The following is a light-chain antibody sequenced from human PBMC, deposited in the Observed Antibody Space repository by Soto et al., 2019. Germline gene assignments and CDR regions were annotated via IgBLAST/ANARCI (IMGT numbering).Light chain of an antibody. CDR3: TSYTDTTTLVV. V-gene: IGLV2-14*01. J-gene: IGLJ2*01. Sequence: QSALTQPASVSGSPGQSITISCTGTSSDVGGYNYVSWYQQHPGKAPKLMIYEVSNRPSGISNRFSGSKSGNTASLTISGLQAEDEADYYCTSYTDTTTLVVFGGGTKLTVL. CDR2: EVS. CDR1: SSDVGGYNY.